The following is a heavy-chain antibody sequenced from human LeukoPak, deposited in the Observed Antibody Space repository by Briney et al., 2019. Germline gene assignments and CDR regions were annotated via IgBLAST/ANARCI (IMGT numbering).Heavy chain of an antibody. J-gene: IGHJ4*02. V-gene: IGHV3-30*18. CDR2: ISYDGSNK. Sequence: PGGSLRLSCAASGFTFSSYGIHWVRQAPGKGLEWVAVISYDGSNKYYADSVKGRFTISRDNSRNTLYLQMNSLRAEDTAVYYCAKDGGNGSGLDYWGQGTLVTVSS. CDR3: AKDGGNGSGLDY. D-gene: IGHD3-10*01. CDR1: GFTFSSYG.